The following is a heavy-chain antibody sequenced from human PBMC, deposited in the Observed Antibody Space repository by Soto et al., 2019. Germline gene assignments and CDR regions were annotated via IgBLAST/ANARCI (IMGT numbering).Heavy chain of an antibody. CDR1: GGSISSSSYY. CDR2: IYYSGST. CDR3: ARHEKVELLLFDY. V-gene: IGHV4-39*01. J-gene: IGHJ4*02. Sequence: QLQLQESGPGLVKPSETLSLGCTVSGGSISSSSYYWGWIRQPPGKGLEWIGSIYYSGSTYYNPSLKSRVTISVDTSKNQFSLKLSSVTAADTAVYYCARHEKVELLLFDYWGQGTLVTVSS. D-gene: IGHD1-26*01.